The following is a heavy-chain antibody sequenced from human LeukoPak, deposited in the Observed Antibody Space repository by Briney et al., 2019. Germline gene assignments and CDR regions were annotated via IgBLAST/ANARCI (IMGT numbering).Heavy chain of an antibody. CDR3: ARGPYGSGSYGRRGWVYYMDV. V-gene: IGHV3-48*04. D-gene: IGHD3-10*01. CDR1: GFTFSSYS. CDR2: ISSSGSSI. Sequence: GGSRRLSCVTSGFTFSSYSMNWVRQAPGKGLECFSYISSSGSSIFSADSVKDRFTISRHNARKSLYLQMNSLRAEDTAVYYCARGPYGSGSYGRRGWVYYMDVWGKGTTVTISS. J-gene: IGHJ6*03.